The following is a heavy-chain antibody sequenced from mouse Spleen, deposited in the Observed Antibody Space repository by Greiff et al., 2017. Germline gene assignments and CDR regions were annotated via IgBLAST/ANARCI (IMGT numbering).Heavy chain of an antibody. CDR2: INSNGGST. J-gene: IGHJ3*01. Sequence: EVQGVESGGGLVKPGGSLKLSCAASGFTFSSYAMSWVRQTPEKRLEWVAAINSNGGSTYYPDTVKDRFTISRDNAKNTLYLQMSSLRSEDTALYYCARHGVIYDGYPAWFAYWGQGTLVTVSA. CDR1: GFTFSSYA. CDR3: ARHGVIYDGYPAWFAY. D-gene: IGHD2-3*01. V-gene: IGHV5-6-2*01.